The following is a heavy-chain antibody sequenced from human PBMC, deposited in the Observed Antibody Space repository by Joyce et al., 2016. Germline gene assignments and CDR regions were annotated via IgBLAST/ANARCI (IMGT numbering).Heavy chain of an antibody. Sequence: EVQLVASGGVLIQPGGSLRLSCAASGFTVRNNYMTWVRQAPGKVLEWVSVSFSGGNTFYADSVRGRFTISRDNSKNTLYLQINSLRAEDTGIYYCTTSPTVASWGQGTLVTVSS. CDR2: SFSGGNT. CDR3: TTSPTVAS. CDR1: GFTVRNNY. J-gene: IGHJ5*02. V-gene: IGHV3-53*01. D-gene: IGHD2-2*01.